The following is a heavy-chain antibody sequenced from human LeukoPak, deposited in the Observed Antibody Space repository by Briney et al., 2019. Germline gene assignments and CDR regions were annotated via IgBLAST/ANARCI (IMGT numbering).Heavy chain of an antibody. J-gene: IGHJ3*02. CDR3: ARDAPSAMIVVVIPEDDAFDI. D-gene: IGHD3-22*01. CDR1: GFTFSSYS. Sequence: GGSLRLSCAASGFTFSSYSMNWVRQAPGKGLEWVSYISSSSSTIYYADSVKGRFTISRDNAKNSLYLQMNSLRDEDTAVYYCARDAPSAMIVVVIPEDDAFDIWGRGTMVTVPS. V-gene: IGHV3-48*02. CDR2: ISSSSSTI.